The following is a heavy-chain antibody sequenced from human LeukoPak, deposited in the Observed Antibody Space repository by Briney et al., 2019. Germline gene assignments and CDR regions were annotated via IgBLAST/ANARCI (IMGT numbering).Heavy chain of an antibody. Sequence: PGGSLRLSCAASGFNFGSYAMTWVRQAPGKGLEWVANIKQDGSEKYYVDSVKGRFTISRDNAKNSLYLQMNSLRAEDTAVYYCGGGYYDFWSGYYKGFDYWGQGTLVTVSS. CDR1: GFNFGSYA. CDR2: IKQDGSEK. J-gene: IGHJ4*02. CDR3: GGGYYDFWSGYYKGFDY. D-gene: IGHD3-3*01. V-gene: IGHV3-7*04.